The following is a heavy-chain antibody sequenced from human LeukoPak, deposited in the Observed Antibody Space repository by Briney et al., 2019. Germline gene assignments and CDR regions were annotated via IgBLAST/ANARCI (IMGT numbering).Heavy chain of an antibody. CDR3: AKIRFGDYYYYMDV. D-gene: IGHD3-3*01. J-gene: IGHJ6*03. CDR2: INWKGSST. V-gene: IGHV3-20*01. CDR1: GFTFDDYG. Sequence: GGSLRLSCAASGFTFDDYGMSWVRQAPGKGLEWVSGINWKGSSTGYADSVKGRFTISRDNAKNSLYLQMNSLRAEDTALYHCAKIRFGDYYYYMDVWGKGTTVTVSS.